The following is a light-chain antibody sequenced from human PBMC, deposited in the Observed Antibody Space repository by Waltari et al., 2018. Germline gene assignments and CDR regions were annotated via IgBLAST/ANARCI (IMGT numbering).Light chain of an antibody. CDR2: AAS. J-gene: IGKJ4*01. CDR3: QEYNSAPLT. Sequence: DIQMTQSPSSLAASVGDRVSITCRASQGISNYLVWYQQKPGKVPKLLIDAASTLQSGVPPRFSSSGSGTDFTLTISSLQPEDVATYYCQEYNSAPLTFGGGTKVELK. CDR1: QGISNY. V-gene: IGKV1-27*01.